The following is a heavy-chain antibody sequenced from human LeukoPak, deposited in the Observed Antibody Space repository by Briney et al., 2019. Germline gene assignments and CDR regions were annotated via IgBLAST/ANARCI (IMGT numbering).Heavy chain of an antibody. V-gene: IGHV4-61*08. CDR2: IYYSGST. J-gene: IGHJ6*02. Sequence: SETLSLTCTVSGGSVNSGDSFWSWIRQPPGKGLEWIGNIYYSGSTNYNPSLQSRVTVSIDTSKNQFSLKVSSVTPADTAVYYCARKLGIAVGDYYYYGLDVWGQGTTVTVSS. CDR1: GGSVNSGDSF. D-gene: IGHD6-19*01. CDR3: ARKLGIAVGDYYYYGLDV.